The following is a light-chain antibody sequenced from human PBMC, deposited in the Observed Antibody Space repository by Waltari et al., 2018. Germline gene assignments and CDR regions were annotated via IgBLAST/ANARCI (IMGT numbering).Light chain of an antibody. V-gene: IGLV2-11*01. CDR2: DVT. CDR3: CSYIGSYSVV. CDR1: SSDVGGYNY. J-gene: IGLJ2*01. Sequence: QSALTQPRSVSGSPGQSVTISCTGTSSDVGGYNYVSWYRQHPGKTPRLVIYDVTERPSGVPDRLSGSKSGNTASLTISGLQAVDEADYYCCSYIGSYSVVFGGGTKLTVL.